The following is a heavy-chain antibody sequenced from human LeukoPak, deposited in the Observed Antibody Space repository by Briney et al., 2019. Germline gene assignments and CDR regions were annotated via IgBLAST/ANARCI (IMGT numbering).Heavy chain of an antibody. Sequence: GGSLTLSCAASGFTFCSYSMNWVRQARGEGLEWVSSISSSSSYIYYADSVKGRFTISRDNAKNSLYLQMNSLRAEDTAVYYCARGPSTSSSWANWFDAWGQGTMVTVSS. V-gene: IGHV3-21*01. CDR2: ISSSSSYI. CDR3: ARGPSTSSSWANWFDA. D-gene: IGHD6-13*01. CDR1: GFTFCSYS. J-gene: IGHJ5*02.